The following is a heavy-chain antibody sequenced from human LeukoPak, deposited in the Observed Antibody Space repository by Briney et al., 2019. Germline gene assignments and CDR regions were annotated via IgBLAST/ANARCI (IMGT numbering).Heavy chain of an antibody. J-gene: IGHJ5*02. CDR2: INHSGST. Sequence: PSETLSLTCAVYGVSFSGYYWSWIRQPPGKGLEWIGEINHSGSTNYNPSLKSRVTISVDTSKNQFSLKLSSVTAADTAVYYCARRRGSGSKPFEPWGQGNLVTVSS. CDR1: GVSFSGYY. V-gene: IGHV4-34*01. D-gene: IGHD3-10*01. CDR3: ARRRGSGSKPFEP.